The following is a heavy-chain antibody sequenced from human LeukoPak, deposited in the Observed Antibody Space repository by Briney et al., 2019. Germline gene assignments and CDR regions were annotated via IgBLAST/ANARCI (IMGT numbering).Heavy chain of an antibody. Sequence: GGSLRLSCAASGFTFDDYTMHWVRQAPGKGLEWVSLINWDGGSTYYADSVKGRFTISRDNSKNSLYLQMNSLRTEDTALYYCAKDQYTSYYGMDVWGQGTTVTVSS. J-gene: IGHJ6*02. V-gene: IGHV3-43*01. CDR2: INWDGGST. D-gene: IGHD1-26*01. CDR3: AKDQYTSYYGMDV. CDR1: GFTFDDYT.